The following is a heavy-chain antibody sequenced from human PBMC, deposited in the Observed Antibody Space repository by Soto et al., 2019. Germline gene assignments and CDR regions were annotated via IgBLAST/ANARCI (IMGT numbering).Heavy chain of an antibody. CDR1: GGSISSYY. CDR2: IYYSGST. Sequence: PSETLSLTCTVSGGSISSYYWSWIRQPPGKGLEWIGYIYYSGSTNYNPSLKSRVTISVDTSKNQFSLKLSSVTAADTAVYYCARGYYGDYFEAFDIWGQGTMVTVS. D-gene: IGHD4-17*01. J-gene: IGHJ3*02. V-gene: IGHV4-59*01. CDR3: ARGYYGDYFEAFDI.